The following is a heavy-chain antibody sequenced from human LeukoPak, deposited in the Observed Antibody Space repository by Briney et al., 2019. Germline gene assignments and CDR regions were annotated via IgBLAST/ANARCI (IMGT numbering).Heavy chain of an antibody. Sequence: GGSLRLSCAASGFTFSSYGMHWVRQAPGKGLEWVAVIWYDGSSEYYADSVKGRFTISRDNSKNTLYLQMNSLRAEDTAVYYCARDRRGYCSGGSCPLDYYYYGMDVWGQGTTVTVSS. CDR2: IWYDGSSE. D-gene: IGHD2-15*01. CDR1: GFTFSSYG. V-gene: IGHV3-33*01. J-gene: IGHJ6*02. CDR3: ARDRRGYCSGGSCPLDYYYYGMDV.